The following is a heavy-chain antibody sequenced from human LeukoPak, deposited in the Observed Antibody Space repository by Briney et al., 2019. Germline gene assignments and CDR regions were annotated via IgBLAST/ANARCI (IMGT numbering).Heavy chain of an antibody. CDR1: GASIRSGDYY. CDR3: ARARSSGWSYYFDY. J-gene: IGHJ4*02. D-gene: IGHD6-19*01. Sequence: SETLSLTCTVSGASIRSGDYYWSWIRQPPGKGLEWIGYIYDSGSTYYNPSLKSRITISVDTSENRFSLKLSSVTAADTAVYYCARARSSGWSYYFDYWGQGTLVTVSS. V-gene: IGHV4-30-4*02. CDR2: IYDSGST.